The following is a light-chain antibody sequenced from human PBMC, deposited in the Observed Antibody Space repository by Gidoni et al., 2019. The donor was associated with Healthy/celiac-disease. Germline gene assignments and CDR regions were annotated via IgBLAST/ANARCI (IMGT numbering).Light chain of an antibody. CDR3: QQYNSYSFT. J-gene: IGKJ3*01. V-gene: IGKV1-5*01. CDR1: QSISSW. Sequence: DIQITQSPSTLSASVGDRVPITCRASQSISSWLAWYQQKPGKAPKLLIYDASSLESGVPARFSGSGSGTEFTLTISSLQADDFATYYCQQYNSYSFTFGPGTKVDIK. CDR2: DAS.